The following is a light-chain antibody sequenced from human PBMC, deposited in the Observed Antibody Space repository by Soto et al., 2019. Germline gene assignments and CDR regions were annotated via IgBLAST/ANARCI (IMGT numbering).Light chain of an antibody. CDR3: QHYGSSLT. CDR2: GAS. Sequence: EIVLTQSPGTLSLSPGERATLSCRASQSVSSSYLAWYQQKPGQAPRLLIFGASNRATGIPDRFSGSGSGTDFTLTISRLEPEGFAVYYCQHYGSSLTVGGGTKV. V-gene: IGKV3-20*01. CDR1: QSVSSSY. J-gene: IGKJ4*01.